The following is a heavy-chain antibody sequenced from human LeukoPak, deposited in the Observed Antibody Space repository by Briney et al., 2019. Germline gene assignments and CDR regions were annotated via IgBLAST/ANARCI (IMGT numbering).Heavy chain of an antibody. V-gene: IGHV1-18*01. Sequence: ASVKVSCKTSGYTFTTYGFSWVRQAPGQGLEWMGWISVYNGKTNYAQKLQSRVTLTTDTSTSTSYMELRSLRSDDTAVYYCARDGGDLTTHDAIDIWGQGTMVTVSS. CDR3: ARDGGDLTTHDAIDI. CDR1: GYTFTTYG. D-gene: IGHD1-1*01. J-gene: IGHJ3*02. CDR2: ISVYNGKT.